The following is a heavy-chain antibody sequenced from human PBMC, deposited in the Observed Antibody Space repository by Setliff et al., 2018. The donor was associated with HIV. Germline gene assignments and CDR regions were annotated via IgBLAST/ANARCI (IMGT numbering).Heavy chain of an antibody. CDR3: ALPYCSGGNCWSSASLPPAGWFDP. CDR1: GGTFSSYV. D-gene: IGHD2-15*01. J-gene: IGHJ5*02. V-gene: IGHV1-69*05. Sequence: ASVKVSCKASGGTFSSYVISWVRQDPGQGPEWMGGIIPMYGVTNYAQKFQGRVTITTDESTSTACMELSSLRSEDTAVYYCALPYCSGGNCWSSASLPPAGWFDPWGQGTLVTVSS. CDR2: IIPMYGVT.